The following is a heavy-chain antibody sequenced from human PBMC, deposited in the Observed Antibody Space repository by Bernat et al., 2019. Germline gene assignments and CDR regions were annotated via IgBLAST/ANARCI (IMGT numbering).Heavy chain of an antibody. Sequence: EVQPVESGGGLLQPGGSLSLSCAASGFTFSSYEMNWVRQAPGKGLGWVSYISSSGSTIYYADSVKGRFTISRDNGKNSLYLKMNGLRAEDTAVYYCARVGDILTGNNLNDYWGQGTLVTVSS. CDR3: ARVGDILTGNNLNDY. J-gene: IGHJ4*02. V-gene: IGHV3-48*03. CDR2: ISSSGSTI. D-gene: IGHD3-9*01. CDR1: GFTFSSYE.